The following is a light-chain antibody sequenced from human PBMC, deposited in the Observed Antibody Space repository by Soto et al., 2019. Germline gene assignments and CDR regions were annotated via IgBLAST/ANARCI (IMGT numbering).Light chain of an antibody. CDR3: QQSYSTPLT. Sequence: MNKSLSTLSGTVGARVTITCRASQGISSYLAWYQQKPGKAPKLLIYAASTLQSGVPSRFSVIVSGTDGTLTLCSLQPEDGTTYDCQQSYSTPLTFGGGTMVDI. V-gene: IGKV1-39*01. CDR2: AAS. J-gene: IGKJ4*01. CDR1: QGISSY.